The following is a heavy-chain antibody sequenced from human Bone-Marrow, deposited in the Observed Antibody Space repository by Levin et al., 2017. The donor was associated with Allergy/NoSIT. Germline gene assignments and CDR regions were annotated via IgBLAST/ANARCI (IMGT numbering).Heavy chain of an antibody. CDR3: ARDFYRKHDY. CDR1: EFTFSTSW. CDR2: INQDGSET. Sequence: GGSLRLSCAASEFTFSTSWMTWVRQAAGKGLEWVATINQDGSETYYVDSVKGRFTISRDNAKNSLYLHMNSLRAEDTAVYYCARDFYRKHDYWGQGTLVTVSS. J-gene: IGHJ4*02. D-gene: IGHD4-11*01. V-gene: IGHV3-7*01.